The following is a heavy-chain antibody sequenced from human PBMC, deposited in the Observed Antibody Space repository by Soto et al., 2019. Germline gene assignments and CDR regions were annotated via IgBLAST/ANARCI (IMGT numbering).Heavy chain of an antibody. J-gene: IGHJ6*02. CDR2: INQDGSDK. Sequence: EVHPVESGGGLVQPGGSLRLSCAVSGLTLSRYWMSWVRQAPGKGLEWVANINQDGSDKNYLDSVKGRFTVSRDNAKNSLYLQMNGVRVEDTAVYFCARGHYGMEDWGQGTTVTVSS. CDR3: ARGHYGMED. V-gene: IGHV3-7*05. CDR1: GLTLSRYW.